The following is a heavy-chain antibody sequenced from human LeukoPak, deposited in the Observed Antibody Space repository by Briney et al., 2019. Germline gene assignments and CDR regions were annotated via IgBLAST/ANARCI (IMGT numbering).Heavy chain of an antibody. J-gene: IGHJ2*01. CDR1: GGSISSHY. CDR3: ARVSTDWYFDL. Sequence: SETLSLTCTVSGGSISSHYWSWIRQPPGKGLEWIGCIYYSGSTNYNPSLKSRVTISVDTSKNQFSLKLSSVTAADTAVYYCARVSTDWYFDLWGRGTLVTVSS. V-gene: IGHV4-59*11. CDR2: IYYSGST.